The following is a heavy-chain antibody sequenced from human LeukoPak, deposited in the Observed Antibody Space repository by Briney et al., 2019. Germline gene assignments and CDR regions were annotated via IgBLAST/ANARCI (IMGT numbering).Heavy chain of an antibody. V-gene: IGHV1-18*04. J-gene: IGHJ4*02. CDR3: ARDIHMGLPDY. Sequence: ASVKVSCKASGYTFTSYYMHWVRQAPGQGLEWMGWISAYNGNTNYAQKLQGRVTMTTDTSTSTAYMELRSLRSDDTAVYYCARDIHMGLPDYWGQGTLVTVSS. CDR2: ISAYNGNT. CDR1: GYTFTSYY.